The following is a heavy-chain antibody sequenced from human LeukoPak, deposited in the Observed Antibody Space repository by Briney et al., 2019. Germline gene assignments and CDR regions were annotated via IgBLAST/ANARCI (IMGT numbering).Heavy chain of an antibody. Sequence: GGSLRLSCAASGFTFSSYAMSWVRQAPGKGLEWVSAISGSGGSTYYADSVKGRFTISRDNSKNTLYLQMNSLRAEDTAVYYCAKDLLLNYYDSSGYYDDAFDIWGQGTTVTVSS. J-gene: IGHJ3*02. D-gene: IGHD3-22*01. CDR3: AKDLLLNYYDSSGYYDDAFDI. CDR1: GFTFSSYA. CDR2: ISGSGGST. V-gene: IGHV3-23*01.